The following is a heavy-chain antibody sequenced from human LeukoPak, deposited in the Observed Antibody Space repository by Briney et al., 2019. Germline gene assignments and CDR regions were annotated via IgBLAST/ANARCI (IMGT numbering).Heavy chain of an antibody. D-gene: IGHD3-10*01. CDR3: ATDGSGGYYNPFNY. CDR1: GYTLTELS. CDR2: FDPEDGET. Sequence: GASVKVSCKVSGYTLTELSMHWVRQAPGKGLEWMGGFDPEDGETIYAQKFQGRVTMTEDTSTDTAYMELSSLRSEDTAVYYCATDGSGGYYNPFNYWGQGTLVTVSS. V-gene: IGHV1-24*01. J-gene: IGHJ4*02.